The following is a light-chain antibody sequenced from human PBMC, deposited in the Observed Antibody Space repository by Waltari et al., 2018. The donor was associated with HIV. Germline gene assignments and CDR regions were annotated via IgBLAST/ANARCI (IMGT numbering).Light chain of an antibody. V-gene: IGKV1-39*01. CDR3: QQSSSTPRYT. Sequence: DIQMTQSPSSLSASVGDRVTITCRASQSISSHLNWFQQKPGKPPNLLIYLASRLQSGVPSRFSGGGSGTDFTLTISSLQPEDFATYFCQQSSSTPRYTFGQGTKLEIK. J-gene: IGKJ2*01. CDR1: QSISSH. CDR2: LAS.